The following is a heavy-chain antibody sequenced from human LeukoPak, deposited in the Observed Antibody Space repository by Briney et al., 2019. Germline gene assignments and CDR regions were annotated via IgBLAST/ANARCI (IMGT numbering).Heavy chain of an antibody. Sequence: PSETLSLTCTVSGCTLSNYYWSWIRQPAGKGLEWIGRIYTSGSTNYNPSLKSRFTILVDKSNNQSSLKQISVTATETAMYYCARETPYAIFGVVTLGMDVWGKGTTVTVSS. V-gene: IGHV4-4*07. CDR1: GCTLSNYY. D-gene: IGHD3-3*01. CDR2: IYTSGST. CDR3: ARETPYAIFGVVTLGMDV. J-gene: IGHJ6*04.